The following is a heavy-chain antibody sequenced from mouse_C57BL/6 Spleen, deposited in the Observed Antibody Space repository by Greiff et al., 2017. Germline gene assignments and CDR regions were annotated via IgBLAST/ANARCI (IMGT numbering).Heavy chain of an antibody. Sequence: VQLQQSGPELVKPGASVKISCKASGYTFTDYYMNWVKQSHGKSLEWIGDINPNNGGTSYNQKFKGKATLTVDKSSSTAYMELRSLTSEDSAVYYCARWDGGFAYWGQGTLVTVSA. V-gene: IGHV1-26*01. J-gene: IGHJ3*01. D-gene: IGHD2-3*01. CDR3: ARWDGGFAY. CDR2: INPNNGGT. CDR1: GYTFTDYY.